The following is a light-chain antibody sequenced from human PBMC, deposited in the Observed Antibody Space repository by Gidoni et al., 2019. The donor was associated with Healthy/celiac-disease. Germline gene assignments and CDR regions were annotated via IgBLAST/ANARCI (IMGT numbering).Light chain of an antibody. CDR1: QSISSR. CDR3: QQYNSYPCS. V-gene: IGKV1-5*03. J-gene: IGKJ2*04. Sequence: DIHMTQPPSTLSASVGDRVTITFRASQSISSRLAWYQQKQEKAPKLLIYKASSLESGVPSRFSGSGSGTEFTLTISSLQPDDYATYYCQQYNSYPCSFGQGTKLEIK. CDR2: KAS.